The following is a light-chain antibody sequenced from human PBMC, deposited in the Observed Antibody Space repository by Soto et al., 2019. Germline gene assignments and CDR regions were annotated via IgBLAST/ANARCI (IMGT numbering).Light chain of an antibody. Sequence: EIVLTQSPGTLSLSPGERVILTSRASESVTSNYLAWYQQRPGQAPRLLIYGASTRATGIPDRFSGSGSGTDFTLTISRLAPEDFAMYFCHQYGSSPLTFGPGTMVDIK. J-gene: IGKJ3*01. V-gene: IGKV3-20*01. CDR1: ESVTSNY. CDR2: GAS. CDR3: HQYGSSPLT.